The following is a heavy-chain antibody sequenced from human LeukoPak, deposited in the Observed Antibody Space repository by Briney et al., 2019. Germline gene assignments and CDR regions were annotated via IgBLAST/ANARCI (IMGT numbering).Heavy chain of an antibody. D-gene: IGHD1-26*01. J-gene: IGHJ4*02. CDR1: SGSFSGYY. CDR2: INHSGST. CDR3: ARWAVGATFDY. Sequence: SETLSLTCAVYSGSFSGYYWNWIRQPPGKGLEWIGEINHSGSTNYNPSLKSRVTISVDTSKNQFSLKLSSVTAADTAVYYCARWAVGATFDYWGQGTLVTVSS. V-gene: IGHV4-34*01.